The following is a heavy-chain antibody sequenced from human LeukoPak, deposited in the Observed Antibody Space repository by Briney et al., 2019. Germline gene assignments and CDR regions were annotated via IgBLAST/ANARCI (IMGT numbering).Heavy chain of an antibody. CDR3: ATYRQVLLPFES. D-gene: IGHD2-15*01. J-gene: IGHJ4*02. V-gene: IGHV3-23*01. CDR2: IFPSGGEI. CDR1: GFTFSTFA. Sequence: GGSLRLSCAASGFTFSTFAMIWVRQPPGKGLEWVSSIFPSGGEIHYADSVRGRFTISRDNSKSTLSLQMNSLRDEGTAIYYCATYRQVLLPFESWGQGTLVTVSS.